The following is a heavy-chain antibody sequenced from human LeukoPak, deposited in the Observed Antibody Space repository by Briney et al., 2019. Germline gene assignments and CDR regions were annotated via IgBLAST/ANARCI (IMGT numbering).Heavy chain of an antibody. J-gene: IGHJ4*02. Sequence: GGSLRLSCVGSGFTFSKCAMSWVRQAPDKGLEWVAIITAPGDTAYYADSVKGRFTISRDNSKNTLYLQMNSLRAEDTAVYYCAKGRAVEVVAAFNYWGQGTVVTVSS. CDR3: AKGRAVEVVAAFNY. CDR2: ITAPGDTA. CDR1: GFTFSKCA. V-gene: IGHV3-23*01. D-gene: IGHD2-15*01.